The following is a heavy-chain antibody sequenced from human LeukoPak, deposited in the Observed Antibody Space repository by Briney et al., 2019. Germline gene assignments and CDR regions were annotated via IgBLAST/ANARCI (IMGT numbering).Heavy chain of an antibody. Sequence: PGGSLRLSCAASGFTLSTYAMSWIRQPAGKGLEWIGRIYTSGSTNYNPSLKSRVTMSVDTSKNQFSLKLSSVTAADTAVYYCARGVTGFDYWGQGTLVTVSS. CDR3: ARGVTGFDY. V-gene: IGHV4-4*07. CDR2: IYTSGST. CDR1: GFTLSTYA. J-gene: IGHJ4*02. D-gene: IGHD3-10*01.